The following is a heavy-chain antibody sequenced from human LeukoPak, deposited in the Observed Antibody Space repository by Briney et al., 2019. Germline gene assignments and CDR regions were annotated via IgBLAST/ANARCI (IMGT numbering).Heavy chain of an antibody. D-gene: IGHD3-3*01. CDR3: ARDGEPFDF. J-gene: IGHJ4*02. CDR2: IKQDGSER. Sequence: GGSLRLSCAASGFTFSSYWMSWVRQAPGKGLEWVANIKQDGSERYYVDSVKGRFTISRDNAKKSLYLQMNSLGADDTAVYYCARDGEPFDFWGQGTLVTVSS. V-gene: IGHV3-7*04. CDR1: GFTFSSYW.